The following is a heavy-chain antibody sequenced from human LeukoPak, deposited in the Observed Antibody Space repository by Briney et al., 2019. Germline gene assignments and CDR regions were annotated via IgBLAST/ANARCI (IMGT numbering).Heavy chain of an antibody. Sequence: ASVKVSCKASGYTFTGYYMHWVRQAPGQGLEWMGWINPNSGGTNYAQKFQGRVTMTRDTSISTAYMELSRLRSDDTAVYYCARGSLITMIVVDGLDYWGQGTLVTVSS. CDR1: GYTFTGYY. CDR3: ARGSLITMIVVDGLDY. CDR2: INPNSGGT. V-gene: IGHV1-2*02. J-gene: IGHJ4*02. D-gene: IGHD3-22*01.